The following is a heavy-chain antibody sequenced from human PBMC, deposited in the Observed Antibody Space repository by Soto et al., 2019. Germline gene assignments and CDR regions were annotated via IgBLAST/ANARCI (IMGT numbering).Heavy chain of an antibody. J-gene: IGHJ5*02. Sequence: QVQLVESGGGVVQPGRSLRLSCAASGFMFSTYAMHWVRQAPGKGLEWVAVISYDGNDIYYGDSVKGRFTISRDNSRNTLYLEINSLQPEDTAVCYCARDQGRTVTRGDWFDPWGQGTLVTVSS. CDR2: ISYDGNDI. D-gene: IGHD6-19*01. V-gene: IGHV3-30-3*01. CDR3: ARDQGRTVTRGDWFDP. CDR1: GFMFSTYA.